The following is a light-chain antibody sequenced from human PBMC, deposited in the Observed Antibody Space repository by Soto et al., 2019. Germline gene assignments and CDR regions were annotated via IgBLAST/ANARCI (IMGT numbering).Light chain of an antibody. CDR3: SSYTSSSPLYV. CDR1: SSDVGGYNY. CDR2: EVS. Sequence: QSALTQPASVSGSPGQSITISCTGTSSDVGGYNYVSWYQHHPGKAPKLMIYEVSNRPSGVSNRFSGSKSGNTASLTISGLQAEDEADYYCSSYTSSSPLYVFGTGTKVTVL. V-gene: IGLV2-14*01. J-gene: IGLJ1*01.